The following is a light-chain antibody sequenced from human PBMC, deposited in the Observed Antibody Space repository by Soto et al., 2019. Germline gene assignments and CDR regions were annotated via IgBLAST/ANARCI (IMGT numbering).Light chain of an antibody. CDR1: SSDVGSYNL. V-gene: IGLV2-23*01. CDR2: EGS. Sequence: QSALTQPASVSGSPGQSITISCTGTSSDVGSYNLVSWYQQHPGKAPKLMIYEGSKRPSGGSNRFSGSKSGNTASLTISGLQAEDEADYYCCSYAGTVVFGGGTKLTVL. J-gene: IGLJ2*01. CDR3: CSYAGTVV.